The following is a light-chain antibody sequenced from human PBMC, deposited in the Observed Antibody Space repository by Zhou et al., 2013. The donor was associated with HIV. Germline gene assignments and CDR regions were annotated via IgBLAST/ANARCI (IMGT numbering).Light chain of an antibody. CDR3: QQHYTYPLT. Sequence: DIQMTQSPSSLSASVGDRVTVTCRASQGISNSLAWYQQKPGKAPKLLLYAASRLESGVPSRFSGRGSGTDYTLTISSLQPEDSASYYCQQHYTYPLTFGPGPVVDIK. CDR1: QGISNS. CDR2: AAS. V-gene: IGKV1-NL1*01. J-gene: IGKJ3*01.